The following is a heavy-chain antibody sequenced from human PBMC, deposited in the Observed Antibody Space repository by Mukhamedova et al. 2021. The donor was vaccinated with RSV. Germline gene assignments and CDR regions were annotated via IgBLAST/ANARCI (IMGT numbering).Heavy chain of an antibody. CDR2: GDT. D-gene: IGHD1-26*01. J-gene: IGHJ3*02. CDR3: ARITTWEAFDI. Sequence: GDTNYAQKLQGRVTMTTDTSTTTTYMELTSLTSDDTAVYYCARITTWEAFDIWGQGTMVTVSS. V-gene: IGHV1-18*01.